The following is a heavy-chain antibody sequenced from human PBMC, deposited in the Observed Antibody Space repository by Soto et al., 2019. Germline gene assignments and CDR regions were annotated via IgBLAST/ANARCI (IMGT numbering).Heavy chain of an antibody. J-gene: IGHJ5*02. CDR3: DRLNTVTTRRFDT. CDR2: IYYSGST. CDR1: GGSISSGDYY. Sequence: SETLSLTCTVSGGSISSGDYYWSWIRQPPGKGLEWIGYIYYSGSTYYNPSLKSRVTISVDTSKNQFSLKLSSVTAADTAVYYRDRLNTVTTRRFDTWGQGTLVTVSS. D-gene: IGHD4-4*01. V-gene: IGHV4-30-4*01.